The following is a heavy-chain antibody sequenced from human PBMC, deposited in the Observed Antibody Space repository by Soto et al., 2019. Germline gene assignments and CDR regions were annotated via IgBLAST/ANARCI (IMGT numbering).Heavy chain of an antibody. Sequence: SVKVSFKASGGTFSSYAVCWVRQAPGQGLEWMGGIIPIFGTTNYAQKFQDRVTITADKSTSTAYMELSSLRSEDTAVYYCARSRGPTYYYDSSGYDFDYWGQGTLVTVSS. CDR1: GGTFSSYA. J-gene: IGHJ4*02. V-gene: IGHV1-69*06. D-gene: IGHD3-22*01. CDR2: IIPIFGTT. CDR3: ARSRGPTYYYDSSGYDFDY.